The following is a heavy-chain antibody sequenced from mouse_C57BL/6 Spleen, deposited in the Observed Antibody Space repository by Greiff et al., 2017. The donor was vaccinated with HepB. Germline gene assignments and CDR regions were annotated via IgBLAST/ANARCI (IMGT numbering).Heavy chain of an antibody. J-gene: IGHJ3*01. CDR2: ISSGSSTI. CDR3: ARDYLFYYGSSPAWFAY. D-gene: IGHD1-1*01. V-gene: IGHV5-17*01. Sequence: EVKLMESGGGLVKPGGSLKLSCAASGFTFSDYGMHWVRQAPEKGLEWVAYISSGSSTIYYADTVKGRFTFSRDNAKTTLFLHKTSLRSEDTAMYYCARDYLFYYGSSPAWFAYWGQGTLVTVSA. CDR1: GFTFSDYG.